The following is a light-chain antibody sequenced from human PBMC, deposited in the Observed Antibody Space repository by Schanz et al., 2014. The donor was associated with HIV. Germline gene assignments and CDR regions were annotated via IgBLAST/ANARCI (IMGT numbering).Light chain of an antibody. J-gene: IGKJ2*01. CDR3: QQYSTYPYT. Sequence: DIQMTQSPSTLSASVGDRVTITCRASQDIRARLAWYQQKPGKAPNLLISKDSALGGGVPARFSGRGSGTEFTLTISTLEPDDFAIYYCQQYSTYPYTFGQGTKLDIQ. CDR2: KDS. CDR1: QDIRAR. V-gene: IGKV1-5*03.